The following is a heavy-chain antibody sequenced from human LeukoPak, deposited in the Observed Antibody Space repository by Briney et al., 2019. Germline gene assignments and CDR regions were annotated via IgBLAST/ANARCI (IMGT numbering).Heavy chain of an antibody. CDR2: IIPILGIA. D-gene: IGHD5-24*01. V-gene: IGHV1-69*04. CDR3: ARDNLRNGDGYTNGDDY. CDR1: GGTLSSYT. J-gene: IGHJ4*02. Sequence: GSSVKVSFKASGGTLSSYTISWVRQAPGQGLEWMGRIIPILGIANYAQKFQGRVTITADKSTSTAYIELSSLRSEDTDVYYRARDNLRNGDGYTNGDDYWGQGTLVTVSS.